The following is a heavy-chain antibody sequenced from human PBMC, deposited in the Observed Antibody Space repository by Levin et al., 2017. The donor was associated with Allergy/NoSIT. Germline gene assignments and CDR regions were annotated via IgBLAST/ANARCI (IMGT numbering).Heavy chain of an antibody. D-gene: IGHD3/OR15-3a*01. V-gene: IGHV5-51*01. CDR3: ARHPDFWTGYSFDY. Sequence: GESLKISCKASGYTFGNFWIGWVRQMPGKGLEWMGIIYRGDSDARYSPSFQGQVTISTDESISTAYLQWSSLKASDTAMYSCARHPDFWTGYSFDYWGQGTLVTVSS. CDR2: IYRGDSDA. CDR1: GYTFGNFW. J-gene: IGHJ4*02.